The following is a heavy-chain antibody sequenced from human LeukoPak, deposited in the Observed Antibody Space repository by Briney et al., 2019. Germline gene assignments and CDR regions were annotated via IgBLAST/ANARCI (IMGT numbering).Heavy chain of an antibody. V-gene: IGHV3-64*01. CDR2: ISSNGGST. CDR1: GFTFSSYA. J-gene: IGHJ4*02. Sequence: GGSLRLSCAASGFTFSSYAMHWVRQAPGKGLEYVSAISSNGGSTYYANSVKGRFTISRDNSKNTLYLQMGSLRAEDMAVYYCARSEAAALYFDYWGQGTLVTVSS. D-gene: IGHD6-13*01. CDR3: ARSEAAALYFDY.